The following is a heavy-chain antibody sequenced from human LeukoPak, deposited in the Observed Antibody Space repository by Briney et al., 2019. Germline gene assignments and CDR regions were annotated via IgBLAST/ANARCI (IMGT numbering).Heavy chain of an antibody. V-gene: IGHV4-34*01. D-gene: IGHD2-2*01. CDR3: ARGQVKQGYCSSTSCRYRGRWFDP. CDR1: GGSFSGYY. J-gene: IGHJ5*02. Sequence: KPWETLSLTCAVYGGSFSGYYWSWIRQPPGKGLEWIGEISHSGSTNYNPSLKSRVTISVDTSKNQFSLKLSSVTAADTAVYYCARGQVKQGYCSSTSCRYRGRWFDPWGQGTLVTVSS. CDR2: ISHSGST.